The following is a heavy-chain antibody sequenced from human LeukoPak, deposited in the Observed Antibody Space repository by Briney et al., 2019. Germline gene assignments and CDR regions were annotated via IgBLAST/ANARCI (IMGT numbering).Heavy chain of an antibody. CDR1: GFTLSNYW. CDR2: IKEDGSAK. CDR3: ARDTGYNTFDY. J-gene: IGHJ4*02. Sequence: PGGSLRLSCAASGFTLSNYWMSCVRQAPGKGLEWVANIKEDGSAKYYVNSVKGRFTISRDNAKNSQYLQMNSLRAEDTAVYYCARDTGYNTFDYWGQGTLVTVSS. V-gene: IGHV3-7*05. D-gene: IGHD5-24*01.